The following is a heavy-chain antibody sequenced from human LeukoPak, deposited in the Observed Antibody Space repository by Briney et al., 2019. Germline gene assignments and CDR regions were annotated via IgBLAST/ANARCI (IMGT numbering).Heavy chain of an antibody. V-gene: IGHV3-30-3*01. CDR3: ARDQIGDYYDSSGYYRNWFDP. J-gene: IGHJ5*02. CDR2: ISYDGSNK. CDR1: GFTFSSYA. D-gene: IGHD3-22*01. Sequence: PGGSLRLSCAASGFTFSSYATHWVRQAPGKGLEWVAVISYDGSNKYYADSVKGRFTISRDNSKNTLYLQMNSLRAEDTAVYYCARDQIGDYYDSSGYYRNWFDPWGQGTLVTVSS.